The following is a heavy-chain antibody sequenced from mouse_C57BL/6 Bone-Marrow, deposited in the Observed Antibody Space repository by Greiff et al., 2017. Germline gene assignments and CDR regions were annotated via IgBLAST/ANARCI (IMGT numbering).Heavy chain of an antibody. CDR2: ISGGGGNT. CDR1: GFTFSSYT. J-gene: IGHJ4*01. V-gene: IGHV5-9*01. CDR3: ARRRATVGYSMDY. Sequence: EVKLVESGGGLVKPGGSLKLSCAASGFTFSSYTMSWVRQTPETRLAWVATISGGGGNTYYPDSVKGRFTISIADAKDTLYLQMSSLRSKDTALYYCARRRATVGYSMDYWGQGTSVTVSS. D-gene: IGHD1-1*01.